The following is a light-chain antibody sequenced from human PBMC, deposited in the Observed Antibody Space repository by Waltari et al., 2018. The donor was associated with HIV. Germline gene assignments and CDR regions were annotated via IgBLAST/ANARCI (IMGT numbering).Light chain of an antibody. J-gene: IGLJ2*01. V-gene: IGLV3-19*01. CDR2: DKN. CDR1: SLQNYF. CDR3: TSRDRNGKIVL. Sequence: SSELTQDPAVSVALGQTVTMTCKGDSLQNYFASWLQQKPGQAPILVMYDKNNRPSGIPDRFSGSTSGNTASLTIAGSQAEDEADYYCTSRDRNGKIVLFGGGTKLTVL.